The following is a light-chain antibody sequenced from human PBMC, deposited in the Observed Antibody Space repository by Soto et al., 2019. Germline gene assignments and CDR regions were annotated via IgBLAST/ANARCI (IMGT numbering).Light chain of an antibody. CDR3: QKYDNLPIT. CDR2: AAY. CDR1: QVISNY. Sequence: DTQITQSPSSLSASVGDRVTITCRASQVISNYLAWYQQKPVKVPKFLIYAAYTLQSGVPSRFSGTASGTDFTITLSSLQPEDVATYYCQKYDNLPITFGQGKRLAIK. V-gene: IGKV1-27*01. J-gene: IGKJ5*01.